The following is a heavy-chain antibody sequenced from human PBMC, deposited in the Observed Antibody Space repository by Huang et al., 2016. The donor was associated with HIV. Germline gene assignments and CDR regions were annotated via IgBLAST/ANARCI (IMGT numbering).Heavy chain of an antibody. CDR2: INHSGST. CDR3: ARADIPDAPSWQQLYAFDI. Sequence: QVQLQQWGAGLLKPSETLSLTCAVYGGSFSGYYWSWIRQPPGKGLEWVGEINHSGSTNYNPSLKSRVTISVDTPKNQFSLKLSSVTAADTAVYYCARADIPDAPSWQQLYAFDIWGQGTMVTVSS. V-gene: IGHV4-34*01. CDR1: GGSFSGYY. D-gene: IGHD6-13*01. J-gene: IGHJ3*02.